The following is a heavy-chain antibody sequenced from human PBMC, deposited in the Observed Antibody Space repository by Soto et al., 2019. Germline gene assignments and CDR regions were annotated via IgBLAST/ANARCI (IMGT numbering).Heavy chain of an antibody. CDR2: IYYSGST. CDR3: VRLIGNSWLDS. Sequence: TLXLTWTVSGGSISSCLYYWSWIRQHPGKGLEWIGYIYYSGSTYYNPSLKSRVTISVDTSKNQFSLKLSSVTPEDTAVYYCVRLIGNSWLDSWGQGTLVTVCS. J-gene: IGHJ5*01. D-gene: IGHD3-16*01. V-gene: IGHV4-31*02. CDR1: GGSISSCLYY.